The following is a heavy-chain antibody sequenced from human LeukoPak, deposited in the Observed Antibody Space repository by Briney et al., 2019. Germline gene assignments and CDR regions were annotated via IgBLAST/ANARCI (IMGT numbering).Heavy chain of an antibody. Sequence: GGSLRLSCAASGFTFSSYAMSWVRQAPGKGLEWVSAISGSGGSTYYADSVKGRFTISRDNSKNTLYLQMNSLRAEDTAIYSCAKDREVASAGAADSWGQGTQVTVSS. J-gene: IGHJ4*02. CDR2: ISGSGGST. CDR3: AKDREVASAGAADS. V-gene: IGHV3-23*01. CDR1: GFTFSSYA. D-gene: IGHD6-13*01.